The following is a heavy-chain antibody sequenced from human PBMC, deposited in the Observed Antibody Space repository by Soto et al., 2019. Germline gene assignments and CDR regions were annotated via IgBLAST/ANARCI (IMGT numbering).Heavy chain of an antibody. V-gene: IGHV3-73*01. D-gene: IGHD4-17*01. CDR1: GFTFSGSA. CDR3: TRRATVTTFDY. CDR2: IRSKANSYAT. Sequence: PGGSLRLSCAASGFTFSGSAMHWVRQASGKGLEWVGRIRSKANSYATAYAASVKGRFTISRDDSKNTAYLQMNSLKTEDTAVYYCTRRATVTTFDYWGQGTLVAVSS. J-gene: IGHJ4*02.